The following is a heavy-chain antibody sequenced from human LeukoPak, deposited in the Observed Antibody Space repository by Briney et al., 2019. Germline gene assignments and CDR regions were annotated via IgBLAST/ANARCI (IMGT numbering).Heavy chain of an antibody. D-gene: IGHD1-26*01. CDR2: IYGGGTT. CDR1: GFSVSSNY. Sequence: AGGSLRLSCAASGFSVSSNYMSWVRQAPGKGLEWVSVIYGGGTTFYADSVKGRFTISRDNSKNTPYLQLNSLRVEDTAVYYCAKNRGAGSHYYYHMNVWGKGTTVTVSS. CDR3: AKNRGAGSHYYYHMNV. J-gene: IGHJ6*03. V-gene: IGHV3-53*01.